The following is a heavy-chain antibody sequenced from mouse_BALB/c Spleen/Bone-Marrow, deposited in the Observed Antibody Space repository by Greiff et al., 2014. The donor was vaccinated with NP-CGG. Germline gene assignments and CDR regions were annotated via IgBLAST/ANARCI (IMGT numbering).Heavy chain of an antibody. V-gene: IGHV5-6-5*01. J-gene: IGHJ4*01. D-gene: IGHD1-2*01. CDR3: ARHYGYVDAMDY. CDR2: ITVVCTT. CDR1: GITVSSYT. Sequence: VQLKESGGGLVKPGESLKFSCAAPGITVSSYTMSWGRPTPEERLGWVAYITVVCTTYYPDSVKGRFTISRDNARNILYLQVSSLRSEDTAIYYCARHYGYVDAMDYWGQGTSVTVSS.